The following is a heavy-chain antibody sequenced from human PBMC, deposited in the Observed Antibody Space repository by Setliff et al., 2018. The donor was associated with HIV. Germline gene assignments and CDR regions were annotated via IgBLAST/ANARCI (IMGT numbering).Heavy chain of an antibody. CDR3: ARRKSGSSYRFFNY. J-gene: IGHJ4*02. CDR1: GYSISSGYY. D-gene: IGHD3-16*02. CDR2: ISASGSS. V-gene: IGHV4-28*01. Sequence: SETLSLTGAVSGYSISSGYYWTWIRQPAGRGLEWIGHISASGSSKFNPTLQSRVTLSVDPSNNQFSLNLTSVTAADTAVYYCARRKSGSSYRFFNYWGLGSLVTVSP.